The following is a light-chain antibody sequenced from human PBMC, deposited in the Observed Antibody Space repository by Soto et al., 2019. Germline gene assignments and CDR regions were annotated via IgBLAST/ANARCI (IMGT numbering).Light chain of an antibody. V-gene: IGKV1-27*01. Sequence: DIQMTQSPTSLSASVGDRVTITCRVSQDIRNFVAWYQQKPGKAPKLLIYAASTLQSGVASRFSGSGSGTDFTLTINSLQPEDVATYSCQKYSSVPVFGPGTKVEIK. CDR3: QKYSSVPV. CDR2: AAS. CDR1: QDIRNF. J-gene: IGKJ3*01.